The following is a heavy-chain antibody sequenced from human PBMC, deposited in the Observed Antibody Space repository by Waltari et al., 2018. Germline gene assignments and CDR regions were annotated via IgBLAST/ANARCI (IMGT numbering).Heavy chain of an antibody. Sequence: QVQLQQWGAGLLKPSETLSLTCAVYGGSFSGYYWSWIRHPPGKGLEWIGEINHSGSTNYNPSLKSRVTISVDTSKNQFSLKLSSVTAADTAVYYCARNDYSNYYYYYGMDVWGQGTTVTVSS. CDR2: INHSGST. V-gene: IGHV4-34*01. D-gene: IGHD4-4*01. CDR3: ARNDYSNYYYYYGMDV. J-gene: IGHJ6*02. CDR1: GGSFSGYY.